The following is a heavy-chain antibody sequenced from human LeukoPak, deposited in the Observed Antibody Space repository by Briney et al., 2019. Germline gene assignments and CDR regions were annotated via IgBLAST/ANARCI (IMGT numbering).Heavy chain of an antibody. V-gene: IGHV3-30*02. CDR2: IRYDGSNK. CDR3: ASGYGSGSLRYYYYYMDV. D-gene: IGHD3-10*01. Sequence: GGSLRLSCAASGFTFSSYGMHWVRQAPGKGLEWVAFIRYDGSNKYYADSVKGRFTISRDNSKNTLYLQMNSLRAEDTAVYYCASGYGSGSLRYYYYYMDVWGKGTTVTISS. J-gene: IGHJ6*03. CDR1: GFTFSSYG.